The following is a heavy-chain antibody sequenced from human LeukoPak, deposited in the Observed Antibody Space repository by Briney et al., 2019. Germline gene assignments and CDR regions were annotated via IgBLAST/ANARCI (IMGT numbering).Heavy chain of an antibody. CDR3: ARAGGIAVFRNYYMDV. V-gene: IGHV1-69*06. CDR1: GGTFSSYA. J-gene: IGHJ6*03. D-gene: IGHD6-19*01. Sequence: SVKVSCKASGGTFSSYAISWVRQAPGQGLEWMGGIIPIFGTANYAQKFQGRVTITADKSTSTAYMELSSLRSEDTAVYYCARAGGIAVFRNYYMDVWGKGTTVTVSS. CDR2: IIPIFGTA.